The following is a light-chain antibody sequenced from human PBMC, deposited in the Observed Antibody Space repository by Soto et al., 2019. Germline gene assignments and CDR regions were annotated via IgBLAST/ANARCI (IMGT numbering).Light chain of an antibody. J-gene: IGLJ1*01. CDR2: DVS. V-gene: IGLV2-14*01. CDR1: SSDVGGYNY. CDR3: SSYTSSSTPYCV. Sequence: QSALTQPASVSGSPGQSITISCTGTSSDVGGYNYVSWYQQHPGKAPKLMIYDVSNRPSGVSNRFSGSKSGNTASLTISGLQPEDEADYYCSSYTSSSTPYCVFGTGTKLTVL.